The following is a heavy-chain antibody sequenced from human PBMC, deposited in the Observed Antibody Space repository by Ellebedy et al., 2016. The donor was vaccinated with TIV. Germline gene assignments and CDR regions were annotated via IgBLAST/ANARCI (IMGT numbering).Heavy chain of an antibody. J-gene: IGHJ4*02. CDR3: ARKDYYGSGNIED. Sequence: GGSLRLSXAASGFTFSDHYMDWVRQAPGKGLEWVGRTRNKANSYTTEYAASVKGRFTISRDDSKNSLYLQMNSLKTEDTAVYYCARKDYYGSGNIEDWGQGTLVTVSS. D-gene: IGHD3-10*01. V-gene: IGHV3-72*01. CDR1: GFTFSDHY. CDR2: TRNKANSYTT.